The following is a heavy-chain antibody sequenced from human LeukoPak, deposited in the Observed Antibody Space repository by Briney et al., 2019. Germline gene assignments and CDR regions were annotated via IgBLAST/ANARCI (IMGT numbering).Heavy chain of an antibody. J-gene: IGHJ4*02. CDR2: ISSSSSTI. D-gene: IGHD7-27*01. V-gene: IGHV3-48*01. Sequence: GGSLRLSCAASGFTFSRYSMNWVRQAPGKGLEWVSYISSSSSTIYYADSVKGRFTISRDNAKNSLYLQMNSLRAEDTAAYYCARDPGWGSTRGFDYWGQGTLVTVSS. CDR1: GFTFSRYS. CDR3: ARDPGWGSTRGFDY.